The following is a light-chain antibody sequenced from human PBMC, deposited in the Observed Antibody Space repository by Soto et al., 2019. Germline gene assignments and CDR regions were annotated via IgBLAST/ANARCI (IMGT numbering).Light chain of an antibody. V-gene: IGLV3-25*03. CDR2: KDI. Sequence: SYELTQAPSVSVSPGQTARITCSGDALPKQYAYWYQQKPGRAPVLVIYKDIERPSGIPERFSGSSSGTTVTLTVSGVQAEDEADYYCQSADSSGTVVFGGGTKVTVL. J-gene: IGLJ3*02. CDR3: QSADSSGTVV. CDR1: ALPKQY.